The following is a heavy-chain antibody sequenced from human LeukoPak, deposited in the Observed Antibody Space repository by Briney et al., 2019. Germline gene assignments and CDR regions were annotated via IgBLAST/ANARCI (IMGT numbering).Heavy chain of an antibody. CDR3: ARDKTLAYCGGDCYPET. V-gene: IGHV4-61*02. CDR2: IYTSGST. J-gene: IGHJ5*02. Sequence: SETLSLTCTVSGDSISSGSYYWSWIRQPAGKGLEWIGRIYTSGSTDYNPSLKSRVTISVDTSKNQFSLKLSSATAADTAVYYCARDKTLAYCGGDCYPETWGQGALVTVSS. CDR1: GDSISSGSYY. D-gene: IGHD2-21*01.